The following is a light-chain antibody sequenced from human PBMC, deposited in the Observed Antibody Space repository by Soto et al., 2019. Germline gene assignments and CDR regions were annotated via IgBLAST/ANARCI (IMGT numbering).Light chain of an antibody. Sequence: DIQMTQSPSYLSASVGDGVTITCQASQDIGIHLNWYQQKPGEAPNLLIYDTSNLKTGVPSRFSGRASGTDFSFVISSLQPEDIATYYCQQYNTLPLFTFGPGTKVDI. CDR2: DTS. V-gene: IGKV1-33*01. CDR3: QQYNTLPLFT. J-gene: IGKJ3*01. CDR1: QDIGIH.